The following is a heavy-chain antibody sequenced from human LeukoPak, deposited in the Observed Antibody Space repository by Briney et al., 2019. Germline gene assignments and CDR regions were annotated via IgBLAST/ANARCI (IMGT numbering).Heavy chain of an antibody. D-gene: IGHD5-24*01. V-gene: IGHV3-33*01. CDR3: ARIPRSTNDVNYDY. CDR2: IWYDGSNK. J-gene: IGHJ4*02. CDR1: GFTFSSYG. Sequence: GGSLRLSCAASGFTFSSYGMHWVRQAPGEGLEWVAVIWYDGSNKYYADSVKGRFTISRDNAKNTLYLQMNSLRSEDTAVYFCARIPRSTNDVNYDYWGQGTLVTVSS.